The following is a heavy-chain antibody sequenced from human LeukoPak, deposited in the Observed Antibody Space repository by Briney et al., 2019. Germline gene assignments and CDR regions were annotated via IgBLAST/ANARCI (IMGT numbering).Heavy chain of an antibody. V-gene: IGHV4-38-2*02. CDR3: GKESGRYNYMDV. D-gene: IGHD3-10*01. Sequence: SETLSLTCTVSGYSITSGYYWGWIRQPPGKGLEWIGSIYYSGSTYYNPSLKSRVTISVDTSKNQFSLNLSSVTAADTAVYYCGKESGRYNYMDVWGKGTTVTVSS. J-gene: IGHJ6*03. CDR1: GYSITSGYY. CDR2: IYYSGST.